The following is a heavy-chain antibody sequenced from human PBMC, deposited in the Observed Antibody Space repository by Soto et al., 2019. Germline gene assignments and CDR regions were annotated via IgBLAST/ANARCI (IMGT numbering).Heavy chain of an antibody. CDR1: GFTVSSNY. D-gene: IGHD3-3*01. V-gene: IGHV3-66*01. CDR3: ANTYYDFWSGYSGWFDP. Sequence: PGGSLRLSCAASGFTVSSNYMSWVRQAPGKGLEWVSVIYSGGSTYYADSVKGRFTISRDNSKNTLYLQMNSLRAEDTAVYYCANTYYDFWSGYSGWFDPWGQGTLVTVSS. J-gene: IGHJ5*02. CDR2: IYSGGST.